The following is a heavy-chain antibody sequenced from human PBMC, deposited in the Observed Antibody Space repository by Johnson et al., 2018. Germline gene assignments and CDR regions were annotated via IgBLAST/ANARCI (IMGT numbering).Heavy chain of an antibody. Sequence: QVQLVESGGGLVKPGGSLRLSCAASGFTFSDYYMNWVRQAPGKGLEWISYISSSDSTTHYADSVKGRFSISRDNAKNSLYLQMNSLRAEDTAVYYCARGAGPTVVSYYYAMDVWGQGTTVTVSS. CDR2: ISSSDSTT. V-gene: IGHV3-11*01. J-gene: IGHJ6*02. D-gene: IGHD4-23*01. CDR3: ARGAGPTVVSYYYAMDV. CDR1: GFTFSDYY.